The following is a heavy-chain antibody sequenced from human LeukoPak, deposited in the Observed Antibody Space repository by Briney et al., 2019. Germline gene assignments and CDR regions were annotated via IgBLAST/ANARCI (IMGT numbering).Heavy chain of an antibody. D-gene: IGHD6-6*01. V-gene: IGHV3-23*01. J-gene: IGHJ4*02. CDR2: VSGSGGST. Sequence: PGGSLRLSCATSGFTFDNYVMSWVRQAPGKGLEWVSAVSGSGGSTYYADSVEGRFTISRDNSKNTLYLQMNSLRAEDTAVYYCAKGSGSSRPYYFDYWGQGTLVTVSS. CDR3: AKGSGSSRPYYFDY. CDR1: GFTFDNYV.